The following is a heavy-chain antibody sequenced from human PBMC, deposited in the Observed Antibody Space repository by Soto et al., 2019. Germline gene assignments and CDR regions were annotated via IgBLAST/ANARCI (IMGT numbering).Heavy chain of an antibody. V-gene: IGHV2-5*02. J-gene: IGHJ4*02. CDR3: AHGYTMIVVVGRPYYFDY. CDR1: GFSLSTSGVG. Sequence: SGPTLVNPTQTLTLTCTFSGFSLSTSGVGVGWIRQPPGKALEWLALIYWDDDKRYSPSLKSRLTITKDTSKNQVVLTMTNMDPVDTATYYCAHGYTMIVVVGRPYYFDYWGQGTLVTVSS. CDR2: IYWDDDK. D-gene: IGHD3-22*01.